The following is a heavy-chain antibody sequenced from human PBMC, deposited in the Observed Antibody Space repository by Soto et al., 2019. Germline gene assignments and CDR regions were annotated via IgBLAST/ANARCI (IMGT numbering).Heavy chain of an antibody. V-gene: IGHV4-31*03. J-gene: IGHJ5*02. D-gene: IGHD1-26*01. CDR1: GGSISSGGYY. Sequence: SETLSLTCTVSGGSISSGGYYWSWIRQHPGKGLEWIGYIYYSGSTYYNPSLKSRVTISVDTSKNQFSLKLSSVTAADTAVYYCASDYSGSYYQFAWGQGTLVTVSS. CDR3: ASDYSGSYYQFA. CDR2: IYYSGST.